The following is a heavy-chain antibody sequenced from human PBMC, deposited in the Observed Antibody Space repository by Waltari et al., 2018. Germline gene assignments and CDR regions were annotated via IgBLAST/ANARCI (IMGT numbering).Heavy chain of an antibody. CDR1: GFTLRSYS. D-gene: IGHD3-22*01. J-gene: IGHJ2*01. CDR3: ARGLDSGYYSSWYFDL. V-gene: IGHV3-48*02. CDR2: ISSGSSTI. Sequence: VQPGGSLRLSCAASGFTLRSYSLNWVRQAPGKGLEWISYISSGSSTIYYADSVKGRFTISRDNAENSLYLQMKSLRDEDTAVYYCARGLDSGYYSSWYFDLWGRGTLVTVSS.